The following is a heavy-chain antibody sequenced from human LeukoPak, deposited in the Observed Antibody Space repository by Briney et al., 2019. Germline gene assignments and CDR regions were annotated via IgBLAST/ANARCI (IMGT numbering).Heavy chain of an antibody. J-gene: IGHJ4*02. D-gene: IGHD3-10*01. CDR2: IFSSGPT. CDR1: GFNVSNNY. V-gene: IGHV3-53*01. CDR3: AISGLGFGEFRGLDY. Sequence: PAGSLRLSCAASGFNVSNNYMNWVRQAPGKGLEWVSVIFSSGPTYYADSVKGRFTISRDTSKNALYIQMNSLRAEDTAVYYCAISGLGFGEFRGLDYWGQGTLVTVSS.